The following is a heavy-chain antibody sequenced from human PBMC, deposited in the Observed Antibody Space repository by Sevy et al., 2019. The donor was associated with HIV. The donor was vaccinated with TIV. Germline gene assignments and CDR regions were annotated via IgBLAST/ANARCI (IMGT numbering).Heavy chain of an antibody. CDR2: MNPNSGIT. CDR1: GYTFTSYD. V-gene: IGHV1-8*01. J-gene: IGHJ3*02. D-gene: IGHD3-22*01. CDR3: ARGAGTMIGDAFDI. Sequence: ASVKVSCKASGYTFTSYDINWVRQATGQGLEWMGWMNPNSGITGYAQKFQGRVTMTRNTSISTAYMELSSLGSEDTAVYYCARGAGTMIGDAFDIWGQGTMVTVSS.